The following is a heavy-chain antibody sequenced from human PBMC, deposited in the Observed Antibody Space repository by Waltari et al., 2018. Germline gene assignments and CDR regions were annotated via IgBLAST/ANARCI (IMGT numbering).Heavy chain of an antibody. V-gene: IGHV4-4*02. D-gene: IGHD2-15*01. CDR1: GDSVTNSFL. J-gene: IGHJ4*02. CDR2: VHGSGRT. Sequence: QLQLQESGPGLVKPSGTLSLTCAVSGDSVTNSFLWNWVPQPPGKGLEWIGEVHGSGRTNYNPSFASRVTVSLEASTNQFSLKVTSATAADTAIYFCARDRGRGLYLDTWGQGTLVTVS. CDR3: ARDRGRGLYLDT.